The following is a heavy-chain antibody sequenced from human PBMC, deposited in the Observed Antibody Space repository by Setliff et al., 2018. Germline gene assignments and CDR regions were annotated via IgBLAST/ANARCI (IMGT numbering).Heavy chain of an antibody. CDR3: ARSRTTAVKGGVFAV. CDR1: GGSISSGGYY. V-gene: IGHV4-31*03. Sequence: SETLSLTCTVSGGSISSGGYYWSWIRQHPGKGLEWIGYIYYSGSTYYNPSLKSRVTISVDTSKNQFSLKLSSVTAADTAVYYCARSRTTAVKGGVFAVWGRGTLVTVSS. CDR2: IYYSGST. J-gene: IGHJ2*01. D-gene: IGHD1-7*01.